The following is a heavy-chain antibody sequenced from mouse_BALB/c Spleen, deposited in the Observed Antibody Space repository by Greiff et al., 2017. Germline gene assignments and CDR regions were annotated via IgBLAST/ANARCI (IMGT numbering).Heavy chain of an antibody. CDR1: GYTFTSYN. Sequence: QVQLQQPGAELVKPGASVKMSCKASGYTFTSYNMHWVKQTPGQGLEWIGAIYPGNGDTSYNQKFKGKATLTADKSSSTAYMQLSSLTSEDSAVYYCARDGNSGFAYWGQGTLVTVSA. D-gene: IGHD2-1*01. V-gene: IGHV1-12*01. CDR2: IYPGNGDT. CDR3: ARDGNSGFAY. J-gene: IGHJ3*01.